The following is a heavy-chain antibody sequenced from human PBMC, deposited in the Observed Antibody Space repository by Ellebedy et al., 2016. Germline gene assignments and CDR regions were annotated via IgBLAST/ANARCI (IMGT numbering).Heavy chain of an antibody. V-gene: IGHV3-74*01. J-gene: IGHJ4*02. CDR2: ISDDGSFT. CDR1: GFPFSSYW. Sequence: GESLKISCKASGFPFSSYWTHWVRQAPGMGLEWVARISDDGSFTGYAESVKGRFTISRDNAKNTLFLQMNRLRGEDTAVYFCATFGISWSLAYWGQGSLVTVSS. D-gene: IGHD6-13*01. CDR3: ATFGISWSLAY.